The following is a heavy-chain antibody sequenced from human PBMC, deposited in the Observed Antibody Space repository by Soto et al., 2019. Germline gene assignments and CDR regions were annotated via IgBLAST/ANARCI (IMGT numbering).Heavy chain of an antibody. CDR1: GGSISSSLSY. D-gene: IGHD6-13*01. CDR3: ARQAAAPGIDLWFDP. CDR2: IFYAGNT. Sequence: PSETLSLTCNVSGGSISSSLSYWAWFRQPPGKELEWIANIFYAGNTYHNPSLKSRVTVSVDTSKNQFSLKLDSVTAADTAVYYCARQAAAPGIDLWFDPWGQGTLVTVSS. J-gene: IGHJ5*02. V-gene: IGHV4-39*01.